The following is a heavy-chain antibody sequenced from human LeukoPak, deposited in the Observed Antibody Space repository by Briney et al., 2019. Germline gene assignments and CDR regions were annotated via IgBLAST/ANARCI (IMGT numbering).Heavy chain of an antibody. V-gene: IGHV1-2*02. Sequence: ASVKLSCKASGYTFGNYYIHWVRQAPGQGLQWMGWINPKNGDTHYTQKFQDRVTMTSDTSISTLYMELSRLRSDDTAIYYCARRGSYFDSWGQGTLVTVSS. J-gene: IGHJ4*02. D-gene: IGHD3-10*01. CDR2: INPKNGDT. CDR1: GYTFGNYY. CDR3: ARRGSYFDS.